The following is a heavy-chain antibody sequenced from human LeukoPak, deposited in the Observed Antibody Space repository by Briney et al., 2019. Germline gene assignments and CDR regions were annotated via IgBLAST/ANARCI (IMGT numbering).Heavy chain of an antibody. D-gene: IGHD3-16*01. V-gene: IGHV4-59*01. J-gene: IGHJ4*02. CDR1: GDSISSYY. CDR3: ARDRSLGIIDY. Sequence: SETLSLTCIVSGDSISSYYWSWIRQPPGKGLEWIGCIYYSGTTKYNPSLKSRVTISVDASKNHFSLNLTSVTAADTAVYYRARDRSLGIIDYWGQGTLVTVSS. CDR2: IYYSGTT.